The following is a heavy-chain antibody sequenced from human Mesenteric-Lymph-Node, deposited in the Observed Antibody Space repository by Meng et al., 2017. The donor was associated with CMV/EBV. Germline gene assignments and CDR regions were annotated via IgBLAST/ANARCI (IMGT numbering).Heavy chain of an antibody. V-gene: IGHV3-7*01. CDR1: GFTFSSYW. Sequence: GESLKISCAASGFTFSSYWMSWLRQIPGKGLEWVANIKHDGSEKYYVDSVRGRFTISRDNGKNSLFLQMNSLRAEDTAVYFCATDTRGYFDYWGQGTGTLVTVSS. D-gene: IGHD3-10*01. CDR3: ATDTRGYFDY. CDR2: IKHDGSEK. J-gene: IGHJ4*02.